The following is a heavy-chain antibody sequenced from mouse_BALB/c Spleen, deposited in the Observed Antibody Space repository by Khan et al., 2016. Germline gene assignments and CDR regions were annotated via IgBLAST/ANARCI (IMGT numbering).Heavy chain of an antibody. CDR3: ARDLNWYFEV. CDR1: GFTFSDYY. Sequence: EVELVESGGGLVKPGGSLTLSCAASGFTFSDYYMYWVRPPPAKRLEWVATLIDGGSYTYYPAPLKGRFTISSDPANLYLQLSSLKDEDTAMYYCARDLNWYFEVWGAGTTVTGAS. J-gene: IGHJ1*01. CDR2: LIDGGSYT. V-gene: IGHV5-4*02.